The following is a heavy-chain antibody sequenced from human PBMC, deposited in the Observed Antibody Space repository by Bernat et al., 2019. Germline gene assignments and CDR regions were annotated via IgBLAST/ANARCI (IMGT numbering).Heavy chain of an antibody. CDR1: VYSFTSYW. CDR3: ARLKQLNDAFDI. D-gene: IGHD5-18*01. Sequence: EVQLVQSGAEVKKPGESLKISCKGSVYSFTSYWIAWVRQMPGKGLEWMGIIYPGESDTRYSPSFPGQVTNSADKSISTAYLQWSSLKASETAMYYCARLKQLNDAFDIWGQGTMVTVSS. J-gene: IGHJ3*02. CDR2: IYPGESDT. V-gene: IGHV5-51*03.